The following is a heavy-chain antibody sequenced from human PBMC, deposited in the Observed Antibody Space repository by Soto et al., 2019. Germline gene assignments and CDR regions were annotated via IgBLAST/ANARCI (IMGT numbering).Heavy chain of an antibody. CDR2: INSDGSST. D-gene: IGHD3-16*01. CDR3: ARGLEEWGKTTVI. J-gene: IGHJ3*02. CDR1: GFTDSIHW. V-gene: IGHV3-74*01. Sequence: EVQLVESGGGLVQPGGSLRLSCAASGFTDSIHWMHWVRQAPGQGLVWVSRINSDGSSTTYADSVKGRFTSSRDDAKSTLYLQMDSLRGEDTAVYSCARGLEEWGKTTVIWGQVTLVTVSS.